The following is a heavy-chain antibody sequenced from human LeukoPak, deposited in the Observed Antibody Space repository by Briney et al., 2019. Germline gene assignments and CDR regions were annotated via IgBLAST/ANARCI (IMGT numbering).Heavy chain of an antibody. Sequence: GGSLRLSCAASGFTFSSYGMHWVRQAPGKGLEWVAVIWYDGSNKYYADSVKGRFTISRDNSKSTLYLQMNSLRAEDTAVYYCARGFLLWEPYFDYWGQGTLVTVSS. V-gene: IGHV3-33*01. J-gene: IGHJ4*02. CDR1: GFTFSSYG. CDR3: ARGFLLWEPYFDY. D-gene: IGHD1-26*01. CDR2: IWYDGSNK.